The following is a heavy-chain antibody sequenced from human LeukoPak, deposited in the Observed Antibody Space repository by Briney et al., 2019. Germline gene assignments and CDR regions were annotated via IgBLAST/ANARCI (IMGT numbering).Heavy chain of an antibody. CDR3: ARCAQVQRKWFDP. V-gene: IGHV1-69*13. Sequence: ASVKVSCKASGGTFSSYAISWVRQAPGQGLEWMGGIIPIFGTANYAQKFQGRVTITADESTSTAYMELSSLRSEDTAVYYCARCAQVQRKWFDPWGQGTLVTVSS. CDR1: GGTFSSYA. J-gene: IGHJ5*02. D-gene: IGHD1-1*01. CDR2: IIPIFGTA.